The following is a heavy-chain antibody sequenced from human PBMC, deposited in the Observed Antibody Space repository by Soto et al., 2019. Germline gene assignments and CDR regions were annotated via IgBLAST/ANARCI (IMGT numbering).Heavy chain of an antibody. V-gene: IGHV1-69*01. CDR1: GGTFSSYA. Sequence: QVQLVQSGAEVKKPGSSVKVSCKASGGTFSSYAISWVRQPPGQGHEWMGGIIPIFGTANYAQKFQGRVTITADESTITAYMELSSLRSEDTAEYYCARVRTVVTAPLGWFDPWGQGTLVTVSS. D-gene: IGHD3-22*01. CDR2: IIPIFGTA. CDR3: ARVRTVVTAPLGWFDP. J-gene: IGHJ5*02.